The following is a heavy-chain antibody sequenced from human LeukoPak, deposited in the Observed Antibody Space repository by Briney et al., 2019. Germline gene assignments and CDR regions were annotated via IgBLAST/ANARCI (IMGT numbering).Heavy chain of an antibody. V-gene: IGHV4-34*01. CDR2: INHSGST. D-gene: IGHD6-6*01. CDR3: ARDREYSSSPGWFDP. Sequence: SETLSLTCAVYGGSFSGYYWSWIRQPPGKGLEWIGEINHSGSTNYNPSLKSRVTISVDTSKNQFSLKLSSVTAADTAVYYCARDREYSSSPGWFDPWGQGTLVTVSS. CDR1: GGSFSGYY. J-gene: IGHJ5*02.